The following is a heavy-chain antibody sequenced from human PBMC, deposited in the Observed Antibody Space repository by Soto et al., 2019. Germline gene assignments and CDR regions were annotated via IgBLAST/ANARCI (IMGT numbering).Heavy chain of an antibody. D-gene: IGHD1-26*01. Sequence: QVQLQESGPGLVKPSQTLSLTCTVSGGDISRGGYYWSWIRQHPGNGLEWIGYIYYSGSTYYNPSLKSRVTISVDTSKTQFSLKLRSVTAAATSVYYCAREGGIVGATAADYWGQGTLVNVSS. CDR1: GGDISRGGYY. CDR2: IYYSGST. CDR3: AREGGIVGATAADY. J-gene: IGHJ4*02. V-gene: IGHV4-31*03.